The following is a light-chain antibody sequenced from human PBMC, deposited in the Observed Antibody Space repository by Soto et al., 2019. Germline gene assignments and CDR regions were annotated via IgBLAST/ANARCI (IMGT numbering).Light chain of an antibody. CDR3: QQSYSSPQT. CDR1: QSVSSY. Sequence: EIVLTQSPATLSLSPGERATLSCRASQSVSSYLAWYQQKPGQAPRLLIYDASNRATGIPARFSGSGSGTDFTLTISGLQPEDFATYFCQQSYSSPQTFGQGTKVDIK. V-gene: IGKV3-11*01. CDR2: DAS. J-gene: IGKJ1*01.